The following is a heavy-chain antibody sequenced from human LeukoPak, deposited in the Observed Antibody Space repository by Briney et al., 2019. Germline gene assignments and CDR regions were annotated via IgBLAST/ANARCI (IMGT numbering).Heavy chain of an antibody. CDR2: FDPEDGET. CDR3: ARETRGIAAAGTQYYFDY. J-gene: IGHJ4*02. Sequence: ASVKVSCKVSGYTLTELSMHWVRQAPGKGLEWMGGFDPEDGETIYAQKFQGRVTMTEDTSTDTAYMELSSLRTEDTAVYYCARETRGIAAAGTQYYFDYWGQGTLVTVSS. V-gene: IGHV1-24*01. D-gene: IGHD6-13*01. CDR1: GYTLTELS.